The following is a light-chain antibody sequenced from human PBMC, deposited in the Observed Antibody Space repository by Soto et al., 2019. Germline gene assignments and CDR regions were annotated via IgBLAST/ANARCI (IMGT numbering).Light chain of an antibody. CDR2: AAS. Sequence: AIQMTQSPTSLSASVGDRVTITCRASQGIRNDLGWFQQKPGKAPKSLIYAASNLHSGVPSRFSGSGSGRDFTLTISGLQPDDFATYYCLQDFRYPWTFVQGTKVEI. J-gene: IGKJ1*01. V-gene: IGKV1-6*02. CDR1: QGIRND. CDR3: LQDFRYPWT.